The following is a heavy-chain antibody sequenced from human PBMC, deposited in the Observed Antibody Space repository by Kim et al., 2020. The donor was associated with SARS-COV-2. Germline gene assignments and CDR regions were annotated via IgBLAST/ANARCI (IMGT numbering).Heavy chain of an antibody. V-gene: IGHV7-4-1*02. D-gene: IGHD2-2*01. CDR3: AREPDSFHI. CDR2: TGNP. J-gene: IGHJ3*02. Sequence: TGNPTYAQGFTGRCVFSLDASVSTAYLQISSLKAEDTAMYYCAREPDSFHIWGQGTMVTVSS.